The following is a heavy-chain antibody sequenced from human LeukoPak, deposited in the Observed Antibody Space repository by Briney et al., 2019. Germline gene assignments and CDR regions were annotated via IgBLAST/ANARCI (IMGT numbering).Heavy chain of an antibody. J-gene: IGHJ4*02. CDR3: VRDGVVRGVIHY. Sequence: GSLRPSCAASGFIFSSSWMRWVRQAPGKGPEWVANIKEDGTEQHYVDSVRSRFTISRDTAKNSLYLQMNSLRAEDTAVYYCVRDGVVRGVIHYWGQGTLVTVSS. CDR1: GFIFSSSW. CDR2: IKEDGTEQ. V-gene: IGHV3-7*01. D-gene: IGHD3-10*01.